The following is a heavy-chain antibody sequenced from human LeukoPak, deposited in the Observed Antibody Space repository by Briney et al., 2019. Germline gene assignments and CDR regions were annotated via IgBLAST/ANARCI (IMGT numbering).Heavy chain of an antibody. D-gene: IGHD1-26*01. Sequence: GGSLRLSCAASGFTFSDYGMSWVRQAPGKGLEWVSYISTGSSTIYYADSVKGRFTISRDNAKNSLFLLMNSLRAEDTAVYYCARDSTERVGATTGDFDYWGQGALVTVSS. J-gene: IGHJ4*02. CDR2: ISTGSSTI. CDR1: GFTFSDYG. CDR3: ARDSTERVGATTGDFDY. V-gene: IGHV3-48*04.